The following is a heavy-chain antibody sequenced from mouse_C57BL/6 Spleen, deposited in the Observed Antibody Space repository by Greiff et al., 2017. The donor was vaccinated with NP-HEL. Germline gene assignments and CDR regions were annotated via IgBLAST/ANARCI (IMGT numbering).Heavy chain of an antibody. Sequence: VQLQQSGAELVKPGASVKLSCKASGYTFTSYWMHWVKQRPGQGLEWIGMIHPNSGSTNYNEKFKSKATLTVDKSSSTAYMQLSSLTSEDSAVYYCARDPNDYGSSYDYWYFDVWGTGTTVTVSS. CDR1: GYTFTSYW. V-gene: IGHV1-64*01. D-gene: IGHD1-1*01. J-gene: IGHJ1*03. CDR3: ARDPNDYGSSYDYWYFDV. CDR2: IHPNSGST.